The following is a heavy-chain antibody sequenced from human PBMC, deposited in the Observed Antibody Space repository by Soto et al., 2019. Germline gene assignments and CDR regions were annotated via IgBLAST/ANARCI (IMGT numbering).Heavy chain of an antibody. CDR3: ARGIGYCSSINCYSSRRLRFDS. CDR2: VNHSGTT. V-gene: IGHV4-34*01. Sequence: QVQLQQWGAGLLKPSETLSLTCAVYGGSFSGYYWTWIRQSPEKGLEWIGEVNHSGTTYYNPSLKPRVTISLHTPKNQFSLKMSSVTAADTAVYYCARGIGYCSSINCYSSRRLRFDSWGQGTLVTVSS. J-gene: IGHJ4*02. CDR1: GGSFSGYY. D-gene: IGHD2-2*01.